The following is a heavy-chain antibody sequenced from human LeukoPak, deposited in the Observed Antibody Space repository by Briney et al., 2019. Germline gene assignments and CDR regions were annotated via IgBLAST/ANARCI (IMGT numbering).Heavy chain of an antibody. CDR2: IYSSGST. V-gene: IGHV3-66*01. D-gene: IGHD3-10*01. CDR1: GFTVSSSY. J-gene: IGHJ3*02. CDR3: VKESRVVRGVIMDAFDM. Sequence: AGGSLRLSCAPSGFTVSSSYMSWVRQAPGKGLEWVSIIYSSGSTYYADSVKGRFTISRDNSKNTLYLQMSSLRAEDTAVYYCVKESRVVRGVIMDAFDMWGQGTMVTVSS.